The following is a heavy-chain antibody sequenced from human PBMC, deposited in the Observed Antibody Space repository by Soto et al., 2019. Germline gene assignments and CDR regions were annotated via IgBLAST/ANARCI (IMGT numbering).Heavy chain of an antibody. CDR2: INQDGSEK. D-gene: IGHD1-26*01. V-gene: IGHV3-7*04. J-gene: IGHJ4*02. CDR1: ESTVSRGL. CDR3: SGGVGDAF. Sequence: EVHLVESGGGLVQTGGSLRLSCAIFESTVSRGLRNWVRQAPGKGLEWVAHINQDGSEKYYVDSVKGRFTISRDNAKKSLYLQMNSLRPADTVMYYCSGGVGDAFWGQGTLVTVSS.